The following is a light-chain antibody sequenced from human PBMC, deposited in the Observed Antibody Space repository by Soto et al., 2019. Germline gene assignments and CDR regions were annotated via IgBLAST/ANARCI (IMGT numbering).Light chain of an antibody. CDR1: SSDVGGYNY. CDR2: DVS. V-gene: IGLV2-14*01. CDR3: SSHTSSSTPCV. Sequence: QSVRTQPASVSGSPGQSITISCTGTSSDVGGYNYVSWYQQHPGKAPKLMIYDVSNRPSGVSNRFSGSKSGNTASLTISRLQVEDEADYYCSSHTSSSTPCVFGTGTKVTVL. J-gene: IGLJ1*01.